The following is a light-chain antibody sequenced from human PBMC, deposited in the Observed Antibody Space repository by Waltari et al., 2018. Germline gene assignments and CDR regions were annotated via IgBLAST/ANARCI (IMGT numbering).Light chain of an antibody. Sequence: DIVMTQSPDSLAVSLGERATISCTSSQNVLFASNNKNELAWYQHKPRQPPKLPFFWTSTREAGVPDRFSASGSATDFTLTNNNLQAEDVAVYSCQQYFKSPPTFGQGTRVEIK. CDR3: QQYFKSPPT. CDR2: WTS. V-gene: IGKV4-1*01. CDR1: QNVLFASNNKNE. J-gene: IGKJ1*01.